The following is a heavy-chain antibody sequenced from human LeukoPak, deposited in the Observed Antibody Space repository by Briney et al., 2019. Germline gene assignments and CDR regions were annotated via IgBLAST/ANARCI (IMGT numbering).Heavy chain of an antibody. CDR3: AREIQGLYCSSTSRRGCYYYYYMDV. J-gene: IGHJ6*03. Sequence: SQTLSLTCTVSGGSISSGSYYWSWIRQPAGKGLEWIGRIYTSGSTNYNPSLKSRVTISVDTSKNQFSLKLSSVTAADTAVYYCAREIQGLYCSSTSRRGCYYYYYMDVWGKGTTVTVSS. D-gene: IGHD2-2*01. CDR1: GGSISSGSYY. V-gene: IGHV4-61*02. CDR2: IYTSGST.